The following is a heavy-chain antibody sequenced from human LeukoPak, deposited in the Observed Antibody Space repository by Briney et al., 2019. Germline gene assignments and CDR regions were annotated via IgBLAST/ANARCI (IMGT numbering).Heavy chain of an antibody. V-gene: IGHV4-59*01. CDR2: IYSSGST. J-gene: IGHJ4*02. Sequence: SETLSLTCTVSGGSLSSYYWSWIRQPPGEGLEWVGYIYSSGSTNYNPSLKSRVTISVDTSKNQFSLKLTSVTAADTAVYYCARAYYYGSGSYGLDYWGQGTLVTVSS. CDR1: GGSLSSYY. D-gene: IGHD3-10*01. CDR3: ARAYYYGSGSYGLDY.